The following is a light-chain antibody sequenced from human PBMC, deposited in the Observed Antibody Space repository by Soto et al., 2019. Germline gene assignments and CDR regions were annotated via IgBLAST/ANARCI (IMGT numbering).Light chain of an antibody. V-gene: IGKV1-6*01. CDR1: QDIRHD. CDR3: LQDYNYPWT. CDR2: AAS. J-gene: IGKJ1*01. Sequence: AIQMTQSPFSLSASVGDRVTITCRASQDIRHDLGWYQQKPGKAPKLLIYAASSLQSGVPSRFSGSGSGTDFTLTISSLQPEDFATYYCLQDYNYPWTFGQGTKVEIK.